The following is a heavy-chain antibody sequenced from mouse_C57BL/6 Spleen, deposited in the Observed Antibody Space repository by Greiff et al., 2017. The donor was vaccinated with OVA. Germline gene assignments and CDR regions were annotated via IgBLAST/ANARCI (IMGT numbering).Heavy chain of an antibody. CDR2: ISSGGSYT. J-gene: IGHJ2*01. Sequence: EVKLMESGGDLVKPGGSLKLSCAASGFTFSSYGMSWVRQTPDKRLEWVATISSGGSYTYYPDSVKGRFTISRDNAKNTLYLQMSSLKSEDTAMYYCARHSNSFDYWGQGTTLTVSS. D-gene: IGHD1-1*01. CDR1: GFTFSSYG. CDR3: ARHSNSFDY. V-gene: IGHV5-6*01.